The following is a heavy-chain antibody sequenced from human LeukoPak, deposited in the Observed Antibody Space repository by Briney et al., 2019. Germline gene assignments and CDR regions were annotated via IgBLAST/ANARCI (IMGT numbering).Heavy chain of an antibody. CDR2: IYNSEST. D-gene: IGHD3-22*01. Sequence: SETLSLTCTVSGGSISTYYWSWIRQPPGKGLEWIAYIYNSESTNSNPSLKSRVTISVDTSKNQFSLRLSSVTAANTAVYYCARIYYDSGAYYRRALDIWGQGTMVSVSS. V-gene: IGHV4-59*01. J-gene: IGHJ3*02. CDR1: GGSISTYY. CDR3: ARIYYDSGAYYRRALDI.